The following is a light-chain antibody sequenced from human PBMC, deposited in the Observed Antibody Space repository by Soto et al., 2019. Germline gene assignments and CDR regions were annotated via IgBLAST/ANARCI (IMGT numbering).Light chain of an antibody. Sequence: DIQMTQSPSSLSASVGDRVTITCRASQGISNFLAWYQQKPGKVPKLLISAASTLQSGVPSRFSGSGSGTDFTLTITSLQPEDVATYYCQQLNSYLTWTFGQGTKVEIK. CDR1: QGISNF. CDR3: QQLNSYLTWT. CDR2: AAS. J-gene: IGKJ1*01. V-gene: IGKV1-27*01.